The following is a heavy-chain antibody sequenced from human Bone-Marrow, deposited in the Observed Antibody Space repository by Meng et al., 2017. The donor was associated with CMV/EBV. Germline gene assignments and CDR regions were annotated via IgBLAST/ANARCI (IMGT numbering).Heavy chain of an antibody. CDR1: GGSISSSSYY. V-gene: IGHV4-39*07. CDR3: ARDSRIAARRFDY. Sequence: SETLSLTCTVSGGSISSSSYYWGWIRQPPGKGLEWIGSIYYSGSTYYNPSLKSRVTISVDTSKNQFSLKLSSVTAADTAVYYCARDSRIAARRFDYWGQGQLVNVSS. D-gene: IGHD6-6*01. J-gene: IGHJ4*02. CDR2: IYYSGST.